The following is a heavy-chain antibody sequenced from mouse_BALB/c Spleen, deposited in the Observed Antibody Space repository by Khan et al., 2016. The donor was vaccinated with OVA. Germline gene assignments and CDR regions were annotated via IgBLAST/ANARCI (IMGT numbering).Heavy chain of an antibody. J-gene: IGHJ4*01. Sequence: QIQLVQSGPEVKKPGETVKISCKASGHTFTKFGMNWVKQAPGKGLKWMGWINTYTGEPTFADDFNGRFAFSLETSASTAYLQINNRKNEDTATYFCARPPYFSYVLDNWGQGTSVTVSS. CDR3: ARPPYFSYVLDN. V-gene: IGHV9-3-1*01. CDR2: INTYTGEP. CDR1: GHTFTKFG. D-gene: IGHD2-10*01.